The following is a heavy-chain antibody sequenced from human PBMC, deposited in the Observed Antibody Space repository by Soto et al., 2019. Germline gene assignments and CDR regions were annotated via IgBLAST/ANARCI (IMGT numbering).Heavy chain of an antibody. Sequence: ASVKVSCKASGYTFTSYYMHWVRQAPGQGLEWMGIINPSGGSTSYAQKFQGRVTMTRDTSTSTVYMELSSLRSEDTAVYYCARGSDYYDSSGRYYYYGMDVWGQGTTVTVSS. J-gene: IGHJ6*02. CDR2: INPSGGST. V-gene: IGHV1-46*01. CDR3: ARGSDYYDSSGRYYYYGMDV. CDR1: GYTFTSYY. D-gene: IGHD3-22*01.